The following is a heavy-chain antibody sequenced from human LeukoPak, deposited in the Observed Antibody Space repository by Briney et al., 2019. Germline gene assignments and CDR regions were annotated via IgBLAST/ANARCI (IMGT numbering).Heavy chain of an antibody. Sequence: SETLSLTCTVSGGSISSYYWSWIRQPAGKGLEWIGRINTSGSTNYNPSLKSRVTMSVDTSKNQFSLKLSSVTAADTAVYYCARGEGYCSGGSCYNWFDPWGQGTLVTVSS. J-gene: IGHJ5*02. CDR3: ARGEGYCSGGSCYNWFDP. CDR2: INTSGST. D-gene: IGHD2-15*01. V-gene: IGHV4-4*07. CDR1: GGSISSYY.